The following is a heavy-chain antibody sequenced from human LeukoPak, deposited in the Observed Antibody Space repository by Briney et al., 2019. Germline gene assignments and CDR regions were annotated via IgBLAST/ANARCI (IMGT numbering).Heavy chain of an antibody. CDR2: ISYDGSNK. Sequence: GGSLRLSCAASGFTFSSYAMHWVRQAPGKGLEWVAVISYDGSNKYYADSVKGRFAISRDNSKNTLYLQMNSLRAEDTAVYYCTTLYSSSHYWGQGTLVTVSS. D-gene: IGHD6-13*01. V-gene: IGHV3-30*09. J-gene: IGHJ4*02. CDR1: GFTFSSYA. CDR3: TTLYSSSHY.